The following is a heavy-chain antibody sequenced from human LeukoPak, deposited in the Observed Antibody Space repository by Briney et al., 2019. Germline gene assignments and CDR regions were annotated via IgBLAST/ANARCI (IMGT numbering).Heavy chain of an antibody. CDR1: GYTFTSYD. J-gene: IGHJ4*02. Sequence: ASVKVSCKASGYTFTSYDINWVRQATGQGLEWMGWMNPNSGNTSYAQKFQGRVTLTRNTSITTAYMELSSLRSEDTAVYFCAWGSRDLYFDYWGQGTLVTVSS. V-gene: IGHV1-8*01. CDR3: AWGSRDLYFDY. CDR2: MNPNSGNT.